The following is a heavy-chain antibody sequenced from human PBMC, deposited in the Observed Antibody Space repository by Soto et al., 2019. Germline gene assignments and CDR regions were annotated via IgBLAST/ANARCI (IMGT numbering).Heavy chain of an antibody. CDR2: IKQDGSAK. J-gene: IGHJ6*03. D-gene: IGHD6-19*01. CDR1: GFTFSSYW. CDR3: AIRKQYYYYYSYMDV. V-gene: IGHV3-7*03. Sequence: GGTLRLSCAASGFTFSSYWMSWVRQAPGKGLEWVANIKQDGSAKYYVDSVKGRFTISRDNAKNSLYLKMNSLRAEDTAVYYCAIRKQYYYYYSYMDVWGKGTTVTVSS.